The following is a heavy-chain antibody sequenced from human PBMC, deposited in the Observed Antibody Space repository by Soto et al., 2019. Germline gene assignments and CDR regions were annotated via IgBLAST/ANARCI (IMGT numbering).Heavy chain of an antibody. D-gene: IGHD3-16*02. CDR3: ARYLSRQSWTWFDP. Sequence: QVQLVQSGAEVKEPGASVKVSCRTSGYTFTDHYINWVRQAPGQGPEYMGWIHPNSGDTKYTQRFQGRVTMTRDTSISTAYMELRRLTSDDTAVYYCARYLSRQSWTWFDPWGKGTRVTVSS. CDR1: GYTFTDHY. V-gene: IGHV1-2*02. CDR2: IHPNSGDT. J-gene: IGHJ5*02.